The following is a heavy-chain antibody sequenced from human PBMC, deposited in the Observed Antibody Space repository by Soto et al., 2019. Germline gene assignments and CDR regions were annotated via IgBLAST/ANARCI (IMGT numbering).Heavy chain of an antibody. CDR3: ARGVGIVSDY. J-gene: IGHJ4*02. V-gene: IGHV4-34*01. D-gene: IGHD1-26*01. CDR1: GGSFSGYY. CDR2: INHSGST. Sequence: QVQLQQWGAGLLKPSETLSLTCAVYGGSFSGYYWSWIRQPPGKGLEWIGEINHSGSTNYIPSLKSRVTISVDTSKNQFSLKLSSVTAADTAVYYCARGVGIVSDYWGQGTLVTVSS.